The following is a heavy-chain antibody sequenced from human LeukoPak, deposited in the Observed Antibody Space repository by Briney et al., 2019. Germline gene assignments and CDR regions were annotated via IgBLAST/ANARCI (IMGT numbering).Heavy chain of an antibody. Sequence: ASVKVSCKASGYIFTGYYMHWVRQAPGQGLEWMGIINPSGGSTSYAQKFQGRVTMTRDMSTSTVYMELSSLRSEDTAVYYCARAGYYDSSGSTEWSFDYWGQGTLVTVSS. CDR2: INPSGGST. D-gene: IGHD3-22*01. CDR3: ARAGYYDSSGSTEWSFDY. V-gene: IGHV1-46*01. J-gene: IGHJ4*02. CDR1: GYIFTGYY.